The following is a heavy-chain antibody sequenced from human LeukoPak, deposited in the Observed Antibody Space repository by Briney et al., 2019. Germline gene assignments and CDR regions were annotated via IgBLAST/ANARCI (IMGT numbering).Heavy chain of an antibody. CDR3: ARETQYNNYGHEIQMGIVVVPAEHWFDP. CDR2: IYYSGST. D-gene: IGHD2-2*03. CDR1: GGSVSSNSYY. Sequence: SETLSLTCTVSGGSVSSNSYYWGWIRQPPGKGLEWIGSIYYSGSTYYNPSLKSRVTISVDTSKNQFSLKLSSVTAADTAVYYCARETQYNNYGHEIQMGIVVVPAEHWFDPWGQGTLVTVSS. J-gene: IGHJ5*02. V-gene: IGHV4-39*02.